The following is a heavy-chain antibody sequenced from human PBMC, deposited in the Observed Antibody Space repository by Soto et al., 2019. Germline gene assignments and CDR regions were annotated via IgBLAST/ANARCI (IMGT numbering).Heavy chain of an antibody. CDR2: IYYSGST. CDR3: ARSSVSDWNYDY. J-gene: IGHJ4*02. D-gene: IGHD1-7*01. CDR1: GGSISSYY. Sequence: QVQLQESGPGLVKPAETLSLTCTVSGGSISSYYWSWIRQPPGKGLEWIGYIYYSGSTNSNPSLKSRVTISVDTSKTQFSLKLSSVTAADTAVYYCARSSVSDWNYDYWGQGTLVTVSS. V-gene: IGHV4-59*01.